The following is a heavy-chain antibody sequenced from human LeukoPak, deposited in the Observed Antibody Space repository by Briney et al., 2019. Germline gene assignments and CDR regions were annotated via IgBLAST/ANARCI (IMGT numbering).Heavy chain of an antibody. CDR2: ISTTSAYI. V-gene: IGHV3-21*01. D-gene: IGHD1-26*01. CDR1: GFTFSNYW. Sequence: GGSLRLSCAASGFTFSNYWMHWVRQAPGKGLEWVSSISTTSAYIYYADSVKGRLTTSRDNAKSSLYLEMNSLRAEDTAVYYCATTGSGSYYDYWGQGTLVTVSS. CDR3: ATTGSGSYYDY. J-gene: IGHJ4*02.